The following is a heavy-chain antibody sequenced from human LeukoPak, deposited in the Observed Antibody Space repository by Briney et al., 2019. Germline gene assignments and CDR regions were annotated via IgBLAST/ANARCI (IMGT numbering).Heavy chain of an antibody. CDR3: TAAPMSGYTYTLGY. D-gene: IGHD5-12*01. J-gene: IGHJ4*02. Sequence: QSGGSLRLSCAASGFTFSSYWMHWVRQDPGKGLVWVSRINSDGSTTNYADSVKGRFTISRDNAKNTLYLQMNSLRAEDTAVYYCTAAPMSGYTYTLGYWGQGTLVTVSS. V-gene: IGHV3-74*01. CDR2: INSDGSTT. CDR1: GFTFSSYW.